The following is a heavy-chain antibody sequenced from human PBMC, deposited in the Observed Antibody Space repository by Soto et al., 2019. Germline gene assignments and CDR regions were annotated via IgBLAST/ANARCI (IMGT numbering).Heavy chain of an antibody. CDR3: ARGPLGGNWLGYDY. V-gene: IGHV3-30-3*01. Sequence: QPGGSLRLSCAASGFTLSSYAMHWVRQAPGKGLEWVAVISYDGSNKYYADSVKGRFTISRDNSKNTLYLQMNSLRAEDTAVYYCARGPLGGNWLGYDYWGQGTLVTVSS. J-gene: IGHJ4*02. D-gene: IGHD2-15*01. CDR2: ISYDGSNK. CDR1: GFTLSSYA.